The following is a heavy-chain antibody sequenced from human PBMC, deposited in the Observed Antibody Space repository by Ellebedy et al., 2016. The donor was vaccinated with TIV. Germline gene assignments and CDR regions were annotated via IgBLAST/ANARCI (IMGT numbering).Heavy chain of an antibody. CDR2: IYSGGST. D-gene: IGHD2-2*02. CDR3: AKVRVGVPAAIIDY. V-gene: IGHV3-53*01. J-gene: IGHJ4*02. CDR1: GFTVSSNY. Sequence: GESLKISXAASGFTVSSNYMSWVRQAPGKGLEWVSVIYSGGSTYYADSVKGRFTISRDNSKNTLYLQMNSLRAEDTAVYYCAKVRVGVPAAIIDYWGQGTLVTVSS.